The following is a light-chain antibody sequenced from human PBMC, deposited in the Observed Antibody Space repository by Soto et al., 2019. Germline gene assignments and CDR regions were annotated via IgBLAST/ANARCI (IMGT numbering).Light chain of an antibody. CDR3: QQYDRSSAIT. CDR1: QSISDR. J-gene: IGKJ2*01. CDR2: RAS. V-gene: IGKV1-5*03. Sequence: DIRLTQSPSTLSASVGDRVTITCRASQSISDRLAWYQQKSGKAPRLLIYRASSLENGVTSRFSGSGFGTECTLTSSILQPDDFATYYCQQYDRSSAITFGQGTKLDI.